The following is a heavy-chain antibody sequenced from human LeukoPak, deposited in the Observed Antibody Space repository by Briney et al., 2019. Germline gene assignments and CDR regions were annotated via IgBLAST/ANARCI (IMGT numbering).Heavy chain of an antibody. J-gene: IGHJ3*02. Sequence: TSETLSLTCTVSGGSISSHYWSWIRQPPGKGLEWIGYINYSGSTNYNPSLKSRVTISVDTSKNQFSLKLSSVTAADTAVYYCARVVDTASGAFDIWGQGTMVTVSS. D-gene: IGHD5-18*01. CDR1: GGSISSHY. V-gene: IGHV4-59*11. CDR3: ARVVDTASGAFDI. CDR2: INYSGST.